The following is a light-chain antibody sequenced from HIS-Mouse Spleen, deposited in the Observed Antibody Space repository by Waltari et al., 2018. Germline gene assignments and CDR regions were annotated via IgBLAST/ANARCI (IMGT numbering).Light chain of an antibody. CDR3: SSYTSSSTWV. Sequence: QSALTQPASVSGSPGQSITISCTGTSSDVGGYNYVSWYQQHPGKAPKLMISDVRNRPSGVSIPFSGSKSGNTASLTISGLQAEDEADYYCSSYTSSSTWVFGGGTKLTVL. V-gene: IGLV2-14*03. J-gene: IGLJ3*02. CDR1: SSDVGGYNY. CDR2: DVR.